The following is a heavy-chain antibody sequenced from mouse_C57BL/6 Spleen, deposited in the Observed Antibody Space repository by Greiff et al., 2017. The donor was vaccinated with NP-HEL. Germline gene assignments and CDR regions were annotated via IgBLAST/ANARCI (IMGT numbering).Heavy chain of an antibody. CDR3: ARGVRRIGDY. D-gene: IGHD2-14*01. Sequence: QVQLQQPGAELVKPGASVKLSCKASGYTFTSYWMQWVKQRPGQGLEWIGEIDPSDSYTNYNQKFQGKATLTVDTSSRTAYLQLISLTSEDSAVYYCARGVRRIGDYWGQGTSVTVSS. J-gene: IGHJ4*01. CDR1: GYTFTSYW. CDR2: IDPSDSYT. V-gene: IGHV1-50*01.